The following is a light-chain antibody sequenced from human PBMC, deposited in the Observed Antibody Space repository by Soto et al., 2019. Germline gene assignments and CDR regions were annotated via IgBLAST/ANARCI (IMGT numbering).Light chain of an antibody. CDR1: SSDVGGYNY. V-gene: IGLV2-14*01. Sequence: QSVLTHPASGSGSPGQSITISCPGTSSDVGGYNYVSWYQQHPGKAPKLMIYDVSNRPSGVSNRFSGSKSGNTASLTISGLQAEDEADYYCSSYTSRSTLEVFGTGTRSPS. CDR2: DVS. J-gene: IGLJ1*01. CDR3: SSYTSRSTLEV.